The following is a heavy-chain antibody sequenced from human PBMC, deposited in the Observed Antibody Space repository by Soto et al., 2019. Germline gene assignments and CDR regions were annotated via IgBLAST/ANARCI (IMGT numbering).Heavy chain of an antibody. J-gene: IGHJ6*02. D-gene: IGHD6-13*01. CDR3: ARDPAAAGKEDSYHYYGMDV. Sequence: SETLSLTCTVSGASISSGDYYWTWIRQPPGKGLEWIGYIYYSGTTYYNPSLKSRVTISVDTSKNQFSLKLNSVTAADTAVYYCARDPAAAGKEDSYHYYGMDVWGQGTTVTVSS. CDR2: IYYSGTT. CDR1: GASISSGDYY. V-gene: IGHV4-30-4*01.